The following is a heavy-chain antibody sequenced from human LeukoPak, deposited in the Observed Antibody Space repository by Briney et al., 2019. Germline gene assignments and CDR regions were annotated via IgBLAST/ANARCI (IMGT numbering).Heavy chain of an antibody. D-gene: IGHD3-9*01. CDR2: ISAYNGNT. J-gene: IGHJ3*02. CDR3: ARGESPDYDILTGYYLIRHAFDI. CDR1: GYTFTTYG. V-gene: IGHV1-18*01. Sequence: ASVKVSCKASGYTFTTYGISWVRQAPGQGLEWMGRISAYNGNTNYAQTLQGRVTMTTDTSTSTAYMELRSLRSDDTAVYYCARGESPDYDILTGYYLIRHAFDIWGQGTMVTVSS.